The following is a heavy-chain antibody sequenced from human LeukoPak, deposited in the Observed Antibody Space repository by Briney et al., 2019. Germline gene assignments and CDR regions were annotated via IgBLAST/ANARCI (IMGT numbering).Heavy chain of an antibody. CDR2: IYYSGST. V-gene: IGHV4-59*08. D-gene: IGHD2-15*01. CDR3: ARRARATGGGDYFDY. J-gene: IGHJ4*02. Sequence: PSETLSLTCTVSGGSISSYYWSWIRQPPGKGLEWIGYIYYSGSTNYNPSLKSRVTISVDTSKNQFSLQLSSVTAADTAVYYSARRARATGGGDYFDYWGQGTLVTVSS. CDR1: GGSISSYY.